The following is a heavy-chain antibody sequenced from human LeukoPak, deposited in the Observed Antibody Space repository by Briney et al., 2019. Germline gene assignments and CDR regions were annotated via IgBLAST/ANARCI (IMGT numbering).Heavy chain of an antibody. CDR3: GRVGATSWDFDY. J-gene: IGHJ4*02. CDR2: INHSGST. Sequence: SETLSLTCAVYGGSFSGYYWSWIRQPPGKGLEWIGEINHSGSTNYNPSLKSRVTISVDTSKNQFSPKLSSVTAADTAVYYCGRVGATSWDFDYWGQGTLVTVSS. V-gene: IGHV4-34*01. D-gene: IGHD1-26*01. CDR1: GGSFSGYY.